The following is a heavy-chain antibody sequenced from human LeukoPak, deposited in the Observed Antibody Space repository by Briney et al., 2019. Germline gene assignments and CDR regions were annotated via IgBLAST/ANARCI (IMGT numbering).Heavy chain of an antibody. D-gene: IGHD5-18*01. V-gene: IGHV4-61*02. CDR3: ARERGTWIQLWSQYYYYYMDV. CDR2: IYTSGST. CDR1: GGSISSGSYY. J-gene: IGHJ6*03. Sequence: PSETLSPTCTVSGGSISSGSYYWSWIRQPAGKGLEWIGRIYTSGSTNYNPSLKSRVTISVDTSKNQFSLKLSSVTAADTAVYYCARERGTWIQLWSQYYYYYMDVWGKGTTVTISS.